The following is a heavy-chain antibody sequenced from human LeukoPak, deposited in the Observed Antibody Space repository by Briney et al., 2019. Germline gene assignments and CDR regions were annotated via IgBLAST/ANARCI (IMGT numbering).Heavy chain of an antibody. Sequence: ASVKVSCKASGYTFTGYYMHWVRQAPGQGLEWMGWINPNSGGTNYAQKFQGRVTMTRDTSISTAYMELSRLRSDDTAVYYCARDYYDSSGYLIDYWGQGTLVTASS. D-gene: IGHD3-22*01. CDR2: INPNSGGT. J-gene: IGHJ4*02. V-gene: IGHV1-2*02. CDR1: GYTFTGYY. CDR3: ARDYYDSSGYLIDY.